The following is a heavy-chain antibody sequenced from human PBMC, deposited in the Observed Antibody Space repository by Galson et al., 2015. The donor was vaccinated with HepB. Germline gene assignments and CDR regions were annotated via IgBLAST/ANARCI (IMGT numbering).Heavy chain of an antibody. CDR2: IVPIIGVP. D-gene: IGHD2-21*01. J-gene: IGHJ4*02. Sequence: SVKVSCKASGDTFHRYTVNWVRQAPGQRLEWMGGIVPIIGVPHYAQKFQGRVTITADKSTNTDYMELSSLRSDDTAIYYCAREGDGAYFDYWGQGTLVTVSS. CDR1: GDTFHRYT. V-gene: IGHV1-69*10. CDR3: AREGDGAYFDY.